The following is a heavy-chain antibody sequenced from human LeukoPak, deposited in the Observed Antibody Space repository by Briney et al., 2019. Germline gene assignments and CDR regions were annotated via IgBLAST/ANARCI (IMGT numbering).Heavy chain of an antibody. CDR3: ARHRFVIVRGEGWFDP. CDR2: ISYTGTT. D-gene: IGHD3-10*01. J-gene: IGHJ5*02. V-gene: IGHV4-39*01. CDR1: GGSISSGTYH. Sequence: SETLSLTCTVSGGSISSGTYHWGWIRQPPGKGLEWIGSISYTGTTYYTPSLKSRVTVSVDTSTNQFSLHLSSVTAADTAVYYCARHRFVIVRGEGWFDPWVQGTLVTVSS.